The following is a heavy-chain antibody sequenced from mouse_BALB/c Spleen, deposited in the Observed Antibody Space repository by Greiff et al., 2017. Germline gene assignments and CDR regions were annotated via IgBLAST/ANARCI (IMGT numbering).Heavy chain of an antibody. Sequence: EVKVEESGGGLVKPGGSLKLSCAASGFTFSSYTMSWVRQTPEKRLEWVATISSGGGNTYYPDSVKGRFTISRDNAKNNLYLQMSSLRSEDTALYYCARCGGDYDGYFYFDYWGQGTTLTVSS. D-gene: IGHD2-3*01. V-gene: IGHV5-9*03. CDR3: ARCGGDYDGYFYFDY. CDR1: GFTFSSYT. CDR2: ISSGGGNT. J-gene: IGHJ2*01.